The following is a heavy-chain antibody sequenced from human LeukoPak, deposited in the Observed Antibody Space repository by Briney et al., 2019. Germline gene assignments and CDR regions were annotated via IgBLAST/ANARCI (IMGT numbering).Heavy chain of an antibody. CDR1: GGSFSGYY. CDR3: ARGGRQQLVPFDY. V-gene: IGHV4-34*01. CDR2: INHSGST. D-gene: IGHD6-13*01. Sequence: SETLSLTCAVYGGSFSGYYWSWIRQPPGKGLEWIGEINHSGSTNYNPSLKSRVTISVDTSKNQFSLKLSSVTAADTAVYYCARGGRQQLVPFDYWGQGTLVTVSS. J-gene: IGHJ4*02.